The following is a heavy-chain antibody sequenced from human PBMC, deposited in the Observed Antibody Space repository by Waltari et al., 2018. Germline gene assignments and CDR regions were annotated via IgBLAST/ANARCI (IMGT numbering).Heavy chain of an antibody. J-gene: IGHJ5*02. CDR2: IIPIFCTA. V-gene: IGHV1-69*08. D-gene: IGHD2-15*01. CDR1: GGTFSSYA. Sequence: QVQLVQSGAEVKKPGSSVKVSCKASGGTFSSYAISWVRQAPGQGLEWMGRIIPIFCTANYAQKFQGRVTITADKSTSTAYMELSSLRSEDTAVYYCARERHDIVVVVAATPYWFDPWGQGTLVTVSS. CDR3: ARERHDIVVVVAATPYWFDP.